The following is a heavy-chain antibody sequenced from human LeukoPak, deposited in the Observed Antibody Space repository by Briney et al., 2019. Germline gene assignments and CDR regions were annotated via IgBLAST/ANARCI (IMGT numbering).Heavy chain of an antibody. V-gene: IGHV3-23*01. Sequence: GGSLRLSYAASGFSFNSYAMSWVRQAPGKGLEWVSIIIASSGATFYADSVKGRFTISRDTSKNTLYLQLNSLRLEDTAVYYCAKGGYDYIEVAYFDFWGQGTLVTVSS. J-gene: IGHJ4*02. CDR3: AKGGYDYIEVAYFDF. CDR2: IIASSGAT. D-gene: IGHD5-12*01. CDR1: GFSFNSYA.